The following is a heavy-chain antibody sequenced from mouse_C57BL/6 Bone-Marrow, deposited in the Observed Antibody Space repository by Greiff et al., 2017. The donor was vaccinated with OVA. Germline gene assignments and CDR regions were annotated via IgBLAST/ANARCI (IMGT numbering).Heavy chain of an antibody. Sequence: EVKLVESGGDLVKPGGSLKLSCAASGFTFSSYGMSWVRQTPDKRLEWVATISSGGSYTYYPDSVKGRFTISRDNAKNTLDLQMSSLKSEDTAMYYCARRGNYGGAMDYWGQGTSVTVSS. CDR1: GFTFSSYG. CDR3: ARRGNYGGAMDY. V-gene: IGHV5-6*02. CDR2: ISSGGSYT. D-gene: IGHD2-1*01. J-gene: IGHJ4*01.